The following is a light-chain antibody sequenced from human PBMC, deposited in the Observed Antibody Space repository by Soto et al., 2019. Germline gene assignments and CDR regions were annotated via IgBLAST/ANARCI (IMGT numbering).Light chain of an antibody. CDR3: QQRSNWIA. V-gene: IGKV3-11*01. J-gene: IGKJ5*01. Sequence: ESVLTQTPEALPLGPEVRATLSSSASQSVSRYLAWYQQKPGQAPRLLIYDTSYRATGIPARFSGSGSGTDLTLAFGRLKPEDFAVYSFQQRSNWIAFGQGTGMEIK. CDR2: DTS. CDR1: QSVSRY.